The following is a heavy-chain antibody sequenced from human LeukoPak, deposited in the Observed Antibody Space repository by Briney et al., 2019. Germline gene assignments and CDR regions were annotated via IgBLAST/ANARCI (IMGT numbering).Heavy chain of an antibody. Sequence: SETLSLTCTVSGGSISSYYWSWIRQPPGKGLEWIGYIYYSGSTNYSPSLKSRVTISVDTSKNQFSLKVSSVTAADTAIYYCARRLYDSSGYYLDYWGQGTLVTVSS. V-gene: IGHV4-59*01. CDR2: IYYSGST. CDR3: ARRLYDSSGYYLDY. CDR1: GGSISSYY. D-gene: IGHD3-22*01. J-gene: IGHJ4*02.